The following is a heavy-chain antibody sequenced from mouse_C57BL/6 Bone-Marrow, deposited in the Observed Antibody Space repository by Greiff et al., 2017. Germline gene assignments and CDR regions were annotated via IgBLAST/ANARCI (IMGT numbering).Heavy chain of an antibody. CDR2: IYPSDSET. CDR3: AVGITTVGYAMDY. D-gene: IGHD1-1*01. CDR1: GYTFTSYW. V-gene: IGHV1-61*01. Sequence: QVQLQQPGAELARPGSSVKLSCKASGYTFTSYWMDWVKQRPGQGLEWIGNIYPSDSETHYNQKFKDKATLTVDKSSSTAYLQRSSLTSEDSAVYYGAVGITTVGYAMDYWGQGTSGTVAS. J-gene: IGHJ4*01.